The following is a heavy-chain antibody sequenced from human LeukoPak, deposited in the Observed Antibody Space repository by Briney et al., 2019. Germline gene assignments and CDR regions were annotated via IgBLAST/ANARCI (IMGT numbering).Heavy chain of an antibody. CDR2: IKQDGSEK. J-gene: IGHJ4*02. CDR3: ARTRSITMIVVPTPYYFDY. CDR1: GFTFSSYW. Sequence: GGSLRLSCAASGFTFSSYWMTWVRQAPGKGLEWVANIKQDGSEKYYVVSVKGRFTIPRDNAKNSLYLQMSSLRAEDTAVYYCARTRSITMIVVPTPYYFDYWGQGTLVTVSS. V-gene: IGHV3-7*01. D-gene: IGHD3-22*01.